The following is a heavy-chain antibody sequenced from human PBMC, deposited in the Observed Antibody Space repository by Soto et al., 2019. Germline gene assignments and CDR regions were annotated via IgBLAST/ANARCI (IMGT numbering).Heavy chain of an antibody. Sequence: EVQLLESGGGLIQPGGSLRRSCAGSGFTFSDYGMNWVRQAPGTGLEWVSGLTWGGSAYYAESVRGRFTISRDNSKSILYVQMTSLRVEAPAVYYCAKERTSSTYAGMDVWGQGTPVTVSS. CDR3: AKERTSSTYAGMDV. D-gene: IGHD6-6*01. V-gene: IGHV3-23*01. CDR2: LTWGGSA. CDR1: GFTFSDYG. J-gene: IGHJ6*02.